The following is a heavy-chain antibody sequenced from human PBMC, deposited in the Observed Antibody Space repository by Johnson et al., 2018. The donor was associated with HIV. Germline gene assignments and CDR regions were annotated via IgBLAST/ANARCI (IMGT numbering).Heavy chain of an antibody. CDR2: ISASGDST. V-gene: IGHV3-23*04. CDR3: AKGEGYCGGDCLDAFDI. CDR1: GFTFSSYA. Sequence: VQLVESGGGVVQPGRSLRLSCAASGFTFSSYAMSWVRQAPGKGLEWVSAISASGDSTYYADSVKGLFTISRDNYKNTLYLQMNSLRAEDTAAYYCAKGEGYCGGDCLDAFDIWGQGTVVTVSS. D-gene: IGHD2-21*01. J-gene: IGHJ3*02.